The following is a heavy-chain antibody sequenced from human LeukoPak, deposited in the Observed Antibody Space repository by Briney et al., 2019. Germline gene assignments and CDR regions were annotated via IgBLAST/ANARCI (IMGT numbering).Heavy chain of an antibody. CDR3: ARNDYGDYVGL. V-gene: IGHV4-39*01. J-gene: IGHJ4*02. CDR2: IYYSGST. Sequence: SETLSLTCTVSAGSISSSSYSWGWIRQPPGKGLEWIGSIYYSGSTYFNPSLKSRVTISVDTSKNQFSLKLSSVTAADTAVYYCARNDYGDYVGLWGQGTLVTVSS. D-gene: IGHD4-17*01. CDR1: AGSISSSSYS.